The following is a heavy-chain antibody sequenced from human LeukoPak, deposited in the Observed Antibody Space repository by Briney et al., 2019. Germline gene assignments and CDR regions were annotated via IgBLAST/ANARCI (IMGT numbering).Heavy chain of an antibody. J-gene: IGHJ4*02. CDR1: GFTFSSYG. D-gene: IGHD5-12*01. CDR3: AKDRGYGLVDF. CDR2: ISYDGSNK. Sequence: GGSLRLSCAASGFTFSSYGMHWVRQAPGKGLEWVAVISYDGSNKYYADSVKGRFTISRDNSKNRLYLQMNSLRAEDTAVYYCAKDRGYGLVDFGGQGTLDTVSS. V-gene: IGHV3-30*18.